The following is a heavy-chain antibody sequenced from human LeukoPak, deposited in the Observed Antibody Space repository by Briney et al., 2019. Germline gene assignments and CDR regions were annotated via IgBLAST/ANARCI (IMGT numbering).Heavy chain of an antibody. CDR1: GNSFGNHY. Sequence: SETLSLTCTVSGNSFGNHYWSWIRQPAGKGLEWIGRIYTSGTTTYNPSLKSRVTMSVDTSKNQFSLKLGSVTAADTAVYFCTRATGTTGEVKFDPWGQGTLVTVSS. CDR3: TRATGTTGEVKFDP. V-gene: IGHV4-4*07. CDR2: IYTSGTT. J-gene: IGHJ5*02. D-gene: IGHD4-17*01.